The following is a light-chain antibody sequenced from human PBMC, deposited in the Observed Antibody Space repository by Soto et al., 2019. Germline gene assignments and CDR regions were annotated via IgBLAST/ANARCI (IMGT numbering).Light chain of an antibody. Sequence: EILLTQSPGTLSLSPGERAPLSCRASQNVSSNYLAWYQQKPGQAPRLLIYDASNRATGIPARFSGSGSGTDFTLTISSLEPEDFAVYYCQQRSNWPPITFGQGTRLEIK. CDR2: DAS. J-gene: IGKJ5*01. CDR1: QNVSSNY. CDR3: QQRSNWPPIT. V-gene: IGKV3-11*01.